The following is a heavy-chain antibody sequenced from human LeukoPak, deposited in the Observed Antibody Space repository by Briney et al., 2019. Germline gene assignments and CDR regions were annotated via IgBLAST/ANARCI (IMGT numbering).Heavy chain of an antibody. D-gene: IGHD6-13*01. Sequence: GASVKVSCKASGYTFTGYYMHWVRQAPGQGLEWMGWVNPHSGGRSLAQKFQGRVTMTRDTSSTTAYLELSGLTSDDTAMYYCAKVRDRLSSFYPAAWGQGTLVTVSS. CDR1: GYTFTGYY. CDR2: VNPHSGGR. J-gene: IGHJ4*02. V-gene: IGHV1-2*02. CDR3: AKVRDRLSSFYPAA.